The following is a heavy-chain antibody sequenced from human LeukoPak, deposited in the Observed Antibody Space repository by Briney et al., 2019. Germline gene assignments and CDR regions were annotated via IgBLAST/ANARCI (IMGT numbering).Heavy chain of an antibody. Sequence: GGSLRLSCAPSGFTVSSSAMSWVRQAPGKGLEWVANIKQDGSEKYYVDSVKGRFTISRDNAKNSLYLQMNSLRAEDTAVYYCASEVLYSSGWLGAYFDYWGQGTLVTVSS. V-gene: IGHV3-7*01. CDR1: GFTVSSSA. J-gene: IGHJ4*02. CDR2: IKQDGSEK. CDR3: ASEVLYSSGWLGAYFDY. D-gene: IGHD6-19*01.